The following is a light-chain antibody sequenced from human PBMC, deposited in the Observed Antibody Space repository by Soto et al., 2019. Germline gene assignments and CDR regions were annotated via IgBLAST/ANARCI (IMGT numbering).Light chain of an antibody. V-gene: IGKV3-11*01. CDR3: QVRDVWPS. Sequence: IVLTQSPVTLALSPGESAVLSCRASQSVSTSLAWYQHKPGQAPRLFIYDASKRAPGIPARFTGSGSGTDFTLTISSLVPEDIAVYYCQVRDVWPSLGQGTKVDIK. CDR2: DAS. CDR1: QSVSTS. J-gene: IGKJ1*01.